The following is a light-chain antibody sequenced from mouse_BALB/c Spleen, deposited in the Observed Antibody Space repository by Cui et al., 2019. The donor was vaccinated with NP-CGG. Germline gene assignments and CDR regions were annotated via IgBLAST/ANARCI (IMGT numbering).Light chain of an antibody. J-gene: IGLJ1*01. CDR1: TGAVTTSNY. V-gene: IGLV1*01. Sequence: QAVVTQESALTTSPGETVTLTCRSSTGAVTTSNYANWVQEKPEHLFTGLIGGTNNRAPGVPARFSGSLIGDKAALTITGAQTEDEAIYFCALWYSNHWVFGGGTKVTVL. CDR3: ALWYSNHWV. CDR2: GTN.